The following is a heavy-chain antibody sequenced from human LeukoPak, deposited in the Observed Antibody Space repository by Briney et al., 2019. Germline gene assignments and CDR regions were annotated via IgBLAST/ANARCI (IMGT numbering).Heavy chain of an antibody. CDR3: AREAGAYHDILTGYPLSPLYFDY. V-gene: IGHV4-31*03. Sequence: SETLSLTCTVSGGSISSGGYYWSWIRQHPGKGLEWIGYIYYSGSTYYNPSLKSRVTISVDTSKNQFSLKLSSVTAADTAVYYCAREAGAYHDILTGYPLSPLYFDYWGQGTLVTVSS. CDR1: GGSISSGGYY. J-gene: IGHJ4*02. CDR2: IYYSGST. D-gene: IGHD3-9*01.